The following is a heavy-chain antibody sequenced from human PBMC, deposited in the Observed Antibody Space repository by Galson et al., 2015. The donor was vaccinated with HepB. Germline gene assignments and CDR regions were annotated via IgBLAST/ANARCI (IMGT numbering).Heavy chain of an antibody. J-gene: IGHJ4*02. CDR2: ISYDGSKK. CDR3: ARVSVGSWYGGGFDY. D-gene: IGHD6-13*01. CDR1: GFTFSSHA. Sequence: SLRLSCAASGFTFSSHAMHWVRQAPGKGLGWVAVISYDGSKKYYADSVKGRFTISRDNSKNTLYLQMNSLRVEDTAVYYCARVSVGSWYGGGFDYWGQGTLVTVSS. V-gene: IGHV3-30-3*01.